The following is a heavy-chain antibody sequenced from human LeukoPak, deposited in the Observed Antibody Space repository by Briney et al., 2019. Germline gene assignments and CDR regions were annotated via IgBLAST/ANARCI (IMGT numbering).Heavy chain of an antibody. CDR2: IYSGGST. CDR1: EFSVGSNY. V-gene: IGHV3-53*01. D-gene: IGHD2-15*01. J-gene: IGHJ4*02. Sequence: HPGGSLRLSCAASEFSVGSNYMTWVRQAPGKGLEWVSLIYSGGSTYYADSVRGRFTISRDNSKNTLYLQMNSLRADDAAVYYCARAPVTSCRGAFCYPFDIWGQGTLVTVSS. CDR3: ARAPVTSCRGAFCYPFDI.